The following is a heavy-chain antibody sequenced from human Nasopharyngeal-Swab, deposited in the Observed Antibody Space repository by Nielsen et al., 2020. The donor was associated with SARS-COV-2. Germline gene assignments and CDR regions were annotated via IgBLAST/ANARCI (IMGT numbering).Heavy chain of an antibody. CDR2: FNSDGSST. CDR1: GFSLISYW. Sequence: GGSLRLSCAASGFSLISYWMHWVRQVPGKGLVWVSRFNSDGSSTSYADSVKGRFTISRDNSKNTLYLQMNSLRAEDTAVYYCAKIPPYYYDSSSGAFDIWGQGTMVTVSS. V-gene: IGHV3-74*01. D-gene: IGHD3-22*01. J-gene: IGHJ3*02. CDR3: AKIPPYYYDSSSGAFDI.